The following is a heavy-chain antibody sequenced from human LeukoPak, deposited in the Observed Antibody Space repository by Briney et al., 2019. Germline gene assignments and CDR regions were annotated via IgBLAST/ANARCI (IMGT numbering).Heavy chain of an antibody. CDR2: ISSSGSTI. D-gene: IGHD1-1*01. V-gene: IGHV3-48*03. J-gene: IGHJ4*02. CDR1: GFTFSSYE. Sequence: PGGSLRLSCAASGFTFSSYEMNWVRQAPGKGLEWVSYISSSGSTIYYADSVKGRFTISRDNAKNSLYLQMNSLRAEDTAVYYCAGFANLYYFDYWGQGTLVTVSS. CDR3: AGFANLYYFDY.